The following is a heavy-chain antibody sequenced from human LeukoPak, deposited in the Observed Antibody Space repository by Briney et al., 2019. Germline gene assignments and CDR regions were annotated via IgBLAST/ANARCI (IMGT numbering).Heavy chain of an antibody. CDR1: GGSISSGGYS. Sequence: PSQTLSLTCAVSGGSISSGGYSWSWIRQPPGKGLEWIGYIYHSGSTYYNPSLKSRVTISVDRSKNQFSLKLSSVTAADTAVYYCARAEIAAAGTDWFDPWGQGTLVTVSS. V-gene: IGHV4-30-2*01. CDR2: IYHSGST. J-gene: IGHJ5*02. CDR3: ARAEIAAAGTDWFDP. D-gene: IGHD6-13*01.